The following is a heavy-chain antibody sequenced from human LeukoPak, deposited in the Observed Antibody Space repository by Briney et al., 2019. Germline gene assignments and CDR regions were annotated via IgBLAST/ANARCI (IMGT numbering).Heavy chain of an antibody. CDR1: GFTFSSYA. CDR2: ISYDGSNK. D-gene: IGHD6-13*01. Sequence: GGSLRLSCAASGFTFSSYAMHWVRQAPGKGLEWVAVISYDGSNKYYADSVKGRFTISRDNSKNTLYLQMNSLRAEDTAVYYCARDPSSWYTYYFDYWGQGTLVTVSS. V-gene: IGHV3-30-3*01. CDR3: ARDPSSWYTYYFDY. J-gene: IGHJ4*02.